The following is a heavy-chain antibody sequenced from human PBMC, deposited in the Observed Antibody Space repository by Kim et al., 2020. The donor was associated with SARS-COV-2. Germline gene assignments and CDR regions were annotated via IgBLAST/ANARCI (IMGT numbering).Heavy chain of an antibody. CDR2: ISGSGGST. D-gene: IGHD3-9*01. CDR3: AKDPYYDILTGSLDY. Sequence: GGSLRLSCAASGFTFSSYAMSWVRQAPGKGLEWVSAISGSGGSTYYADSVKGRFTISRDNSKNTLYLQMNSLRAEDTAVYYCAKDPYYDILTGSLDYWGQGTLVTVSS. CDR1: GFTFSSYA. J-gene: IGHJ4*02. V-gene: IGHV3-23*01.